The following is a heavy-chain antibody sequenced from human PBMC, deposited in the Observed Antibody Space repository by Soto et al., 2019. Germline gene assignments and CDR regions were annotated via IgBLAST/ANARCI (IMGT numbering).Heavy chain of an antibody. D-gene: IGHD6-19*01. Sequence: GGSLRLSCAASGFTFSNAWMSWVRQAPGKGLEWVGRIKSKTDGGTTDYAAPVKGRFTISRDDSKNTLYLQMNSLKTEDTAVYYCTTDWVAVAAQSGVWGQGTLVTVSS. V-gene: IGHV3-15*01. CDR3: TTDWVAVAAQSGV. CDR1: GFTFSNAW. CDR2: IKSKTDGGTT. J-gene: IGHJ4*02.